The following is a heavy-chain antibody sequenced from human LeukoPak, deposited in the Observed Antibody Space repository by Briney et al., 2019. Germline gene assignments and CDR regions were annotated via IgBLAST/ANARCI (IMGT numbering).Heavy chain of an antibody. J-gene: IGHJ4*02. CDR1: GGSFSGYY. Sequence: PSETLSLTCAVYGGSFSGYYWSWIRQPPGKGLEWIGEINHSGSTNYNPSLKSRVTISVDTSNNQFSLKLSSVTAADTAVYYCARGFGVVPAAPRGLHRGYYFDYWGQGTLVTVSS. CDR3: ARGFGVVPAAPRGLHRGYYFDY. D-gene: IGHD2-2*01. V-gene: IGHV4-34*01. CDR2: INHSGST.